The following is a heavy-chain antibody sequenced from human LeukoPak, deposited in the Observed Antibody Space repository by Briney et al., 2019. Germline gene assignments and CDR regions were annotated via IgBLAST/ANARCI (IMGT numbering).Heavy chain of an antibody. J-gene: IGHJ4*02. CDR2: ITGSGGDR. CDR1: GFTFRSYA. CDR3: TTRGTTGS. D-gene: IGHD1-1*01. V-gene: IGHV3-23*01. Sequence: GGSLRLSCAASGFTFRSYAMSWVRQAPGKGLEWVSTITGSGGDRYYRDSVKGRFSISRDNSKNTLFLQMNSLRAEDTAFYYCTTRGTTGSWGQGTLVTVSS.